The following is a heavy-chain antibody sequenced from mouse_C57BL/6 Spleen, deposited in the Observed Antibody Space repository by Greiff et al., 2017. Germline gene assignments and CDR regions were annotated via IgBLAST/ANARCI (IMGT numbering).Heavy chain of an antibody. J-gene: IGHJ1*03. CDR1: GYSLTCDY. CDR3: ATSYSKDWYFDV. CDR2: ISYSGSP. Sequence: VQLQQSGPGLAKPSPTLSLTCSVTGYSLTCDYWNWIRKFPGNKLEYMGYISYSGSPYYNQSLKSRISITRDTSKNQYYLQLNSVTTEDTATYYCATSYSKDWYFDVWGTGTTVTVSS. V-gene: IGHV3-8*01. D-gene: IGHD2-5*01.